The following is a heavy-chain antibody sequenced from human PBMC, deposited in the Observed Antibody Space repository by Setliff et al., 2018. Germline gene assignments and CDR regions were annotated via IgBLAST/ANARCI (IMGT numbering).Heavy chain of an antibody. V-gene: IGHV4-34*01. CDR3: VRTDYSDGRYSMDV. CDR1: GGSFSGYY. Sequence: SETLSLTCAVYGGSFSGYYWSWIRQPSGKGLEWIGEINHSGSTNYNPSLKSRVTISVDKATNQFSLKLNSVTAADTAVYYCVRTDYSDGRYSMDVWGKGTTVTVSS. D-gene: IGHD6-19*01. CDR2: INHSGST. J-gene: IGHJ6*03.